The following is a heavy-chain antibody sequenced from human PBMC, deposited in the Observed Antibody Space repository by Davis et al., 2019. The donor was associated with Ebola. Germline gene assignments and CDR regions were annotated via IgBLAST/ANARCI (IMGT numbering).Heavy chain of an antibody. J-gene: IGHJ6*03. Sequence: PGGSLRLSCAASGFTFSSYSMNWVRQAPGKGLEWVSYISSSSSTIYYADSVKGRYTISRDNAKNSLYLQMNSLRDEDTAVYYCARVTLLWFGELPYYMDVWDKGTTVTVSS. CDR3: ARVTLLWFGELPYYMDV. CDR1: GFTFSSYS. D-gene: IGHD3-10*01. CDR2: ISSSSSTI. V-gene: IGHV3-48*02.